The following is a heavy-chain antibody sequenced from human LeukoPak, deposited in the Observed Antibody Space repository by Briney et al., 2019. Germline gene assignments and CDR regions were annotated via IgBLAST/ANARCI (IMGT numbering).Heavy chain of an antibody. V-gene: IGHV4-59*01. CDR1: GDSISSYY. J-gene: IGHJ3*02. Sequence: PSETLSHTCTVSGDSISSYYWHWIRQPPGKGLEWIGCIYYSGNTNYNPSLKSRVTISIDTSKNQFSLKLSSVSVSNTAVYQCVRDYAFDIWGQGTMVTVS. CDR2: IYYSGNT. CDR3: VRDYAFDI.